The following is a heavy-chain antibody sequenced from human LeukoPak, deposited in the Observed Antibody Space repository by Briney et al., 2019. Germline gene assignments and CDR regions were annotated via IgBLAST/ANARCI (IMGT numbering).Heavy chain of an antibody. V-gene: IGHV1-2*02. CDR3: ARPSYYYDSSGYRY. D-gene: IGHD3-22*01. J-gene: IGHJ4*02. Sequence: GASVKVSCKASGYTFTGYYMHWVRQAPGQGLEWMGWINPNSGGTNYAQKFQGRVTMTRDTSISTAYMELSRLRSDDTAVYYCARPSYYYDSSGYRYWGQGTLVTASS. CDR1: GYTFTGYY. CDR2: INPNSGGT.